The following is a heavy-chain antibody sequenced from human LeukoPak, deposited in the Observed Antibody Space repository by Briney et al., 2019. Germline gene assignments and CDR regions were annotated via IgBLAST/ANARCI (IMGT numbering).Heavy chain of an antibody. D-gene: IGHD6-13*01. Sequence: GGSLRLSCAASGFTFSSYWMSWVRQAPGKGLEWVSYISSSGSTIYYADSVKGRFTISRDNAKNSLYLQMNSLRAEDTAVYYCARDLANSWYYYYYMDVWGKGTTVTISS. CDR3: ARDLANSWYYYYYMDV. V-gene: IGHV3-48*04. CDR1: GFTFSSYW. CDR2: ISSSGSTI. J-gene: IGHJ6*03.